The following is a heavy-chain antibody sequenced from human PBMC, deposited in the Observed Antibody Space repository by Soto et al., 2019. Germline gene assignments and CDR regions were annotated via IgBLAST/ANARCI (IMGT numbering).Heavy chain of an antibody. CDR1: GLTFSSYG. V-gene: IGHV3-33*01. Sequence: GGSLRLSCAASGLTFSSYGMHWVRQAPGKGLEWVAVIWYDGSNKYYADSVKGRFTISRDNSKNTLYLQMNSLRAEDTAVYYCARALQVPAASLFGMDVWGQGTTVTVSS. J-gene: IGHJ6*02. CDR3: ARALQVPAASLFGMDV. D-gene: IGHD2-2*01. CDR2: IWYDGSNK.